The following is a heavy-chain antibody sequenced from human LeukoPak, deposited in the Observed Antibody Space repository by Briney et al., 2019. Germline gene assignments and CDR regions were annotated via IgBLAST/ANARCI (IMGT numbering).Heavy chain of an antibody. CDR2: IYYSGST. CDR3: ARTMVRGVIPFDY. Sequence: SETLSLTCAVYGGSFSGYYWSWIRQPPGKGLEWIGYIYYSGSTNYNPSLKSRVTISVDTSKNQFSLKLSSVTAADTAVYYCARTMVRGVIPFDYWGQGTLVTVSS. J-gene: IGHJ4*02. CDR1: GGSFSGYY. V-gene: IGHV4-59*01. D-gene: IGHD3-10*01.